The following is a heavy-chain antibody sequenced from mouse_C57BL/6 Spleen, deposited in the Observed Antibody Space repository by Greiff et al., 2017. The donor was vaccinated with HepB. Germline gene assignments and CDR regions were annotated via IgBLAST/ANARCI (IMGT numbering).Heavy chain of an antibody. J-gene: IGHJ3*01. D-gene: IGHD2-10*02. CDR2: IYPGDGDT. CDR3: ARVDGYGNYVWFAY. V-gene: IGHV1-80*01. CDR1: GYAFSSYW. Sequence: QVQLKQSGAELVKPGASVKISCKASGYAFSSYWMNWVKQRPGKGLEWIGQIYPGDGDTNYNGKFKGKATLTADKSSSTAYMQLSSLTSEDSAVYFCARVDGYGNYVWFAYWGQGTLVTVSA.